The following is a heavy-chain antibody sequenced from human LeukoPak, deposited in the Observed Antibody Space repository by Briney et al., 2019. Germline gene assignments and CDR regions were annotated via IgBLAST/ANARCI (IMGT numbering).Heavy chain of an antibody. D-gene: IGHD1-26*01. J-gene: IGHJ4*02. CDR1: GYTFTNYY. CDR2: ISPDSGDT. V-gene: IGHV1-2*02. Sequence: TSVKVSCKASGYTFTNYYMYWVRQAPGQGLEWMGWISPDSGDTNYAQKFQGRVTMTRDTSISTAYMELSSLTSDDTAVYYCTGETINSGSYSAALDYWGQGTLVTVSS. CDR3: TGETINSGSYSAALDY.